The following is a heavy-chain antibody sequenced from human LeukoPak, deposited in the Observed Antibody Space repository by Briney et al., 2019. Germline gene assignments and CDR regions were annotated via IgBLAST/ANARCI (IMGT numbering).Heavy chain of an antibody. CDR3: AKDLYGSGWYNYFDP. J-gene: IGHJ5*02. CDR2: TSRDGSAE. CDR1: GFTFSDYG. D-gene: IGHD6-19*01. V-gene: IGHV3-30*18. Sequence: GALRLSCAASGFTFSDYGMHWVRQAPGKGLEWVAMTSRDGSAEYYADSVKGRFTISRDNSKNTLYLQMNSLRPEDTAVYHCAKDLYGSGWYNYFDPWGQGALVIVSS.